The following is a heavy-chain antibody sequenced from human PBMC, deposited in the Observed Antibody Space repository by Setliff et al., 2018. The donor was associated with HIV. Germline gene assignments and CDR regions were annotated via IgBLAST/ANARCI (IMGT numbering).Heavy chain of an antibody. CDR1: GGSISSYY. D-gene: IGHD2-15*01. Sequence: PSETLSLTCSVSGGSISSYYWSWIRQPPGKGLEWIGSIYYSGSTNYNPSLKSRVTISVDTSRNQFSLNLSSVTAADTAVYYCARFPLLHKNAFDIWGQGTMVTVSS. J-gene: IGHJ3*02. V-gene: IGHV4-59*01. CDR2: IYYSGST. CDR3: ARFPLLHKNAFDI.